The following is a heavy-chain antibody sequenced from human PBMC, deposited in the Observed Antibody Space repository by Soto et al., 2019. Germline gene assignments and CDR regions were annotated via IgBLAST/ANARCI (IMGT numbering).Heavy chain of an antibody. D-gene: IGHD4-4*01. CDR2: ISGSGGST. CDR1: EFTFSSYA. J-gene: IGHJ6*03. Sequence: EVQLLESGGGLVQPGGSLRLSCAVSEFTFSSYAVSWVRQAPGKGLEWVSAISGSGGSTYYADSVKGRFTISRDNSKNTLYLQMNSLRAEDTAVYYCAKAPYGNGFYYYYYMDVWGKGTTVTVSS. CDR3: AKAPYGNGFYYYYYMDV. V-gene: IGHV3-23*01.